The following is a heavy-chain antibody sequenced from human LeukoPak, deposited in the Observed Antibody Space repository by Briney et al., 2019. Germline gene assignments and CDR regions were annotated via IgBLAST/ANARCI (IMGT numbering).Heavy chain of an antibody. Sequence: GGSLRLSCAASGFTFSSYWMHWVRQAPGKGLVWVSRINSDGSSTSYADSVKGRFTISRDNAKNTLYLQMNSLRAEDTAVYYCARRYKYFWSGYQMGYYYYMDVWGKGTTVTVAS. CDR3: ARRYKYFWSGYQMGYYYYMDV. CDR1: GFTFSSYW. D-gene: IGHD3-3*02. V-gene: IGHV3-74*01. CDR2: INSDGSST. J-gene: IGHJ6*03.